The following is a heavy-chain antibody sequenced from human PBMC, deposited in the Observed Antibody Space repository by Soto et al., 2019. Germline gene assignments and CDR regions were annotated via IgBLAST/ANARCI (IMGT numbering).Heavy chain of an antibody. CDR1: GFTYSRYW. Sequence: EVRLVESGGGLVQPGGSLSLSCAASGFTYSRYWMHWVRQAPGKGLVWVSRINSDGSSTTYVDSVKGRFTISRDNARNTLFLQMNSLRADDTAVYYCVRDKYYDFWSGYYTAYQFYGMDVWGQGTTVTVSS. J-gene: IGHJ6*02. V-gene: IGHV3-74*01. CDR3: VRDKYYDFWSGYYTAYQFYGMDV. CDR2: INSDGSST. D-gene: IGHD3-3*01.